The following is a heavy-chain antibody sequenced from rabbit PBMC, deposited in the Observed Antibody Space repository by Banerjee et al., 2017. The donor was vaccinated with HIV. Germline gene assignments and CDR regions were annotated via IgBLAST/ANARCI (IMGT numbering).Heavy chain of an antibody. V-gene: IGHV1S45*01. CDR1: GFSFSSSYW. D-gene: IGHD4-1*01. Sequence: QEQLEESGGGLVQPGASLTLTCTASGFSFSSSYWMSWVRQAPGKGLEWIGRIYAGTSGTTYYATWAKGRFTISRTSSTTVALQMTSLTAADTATYFCARDLAGVIGWNFDLWGQGTLVTVS. J-gene: IGHJ4*01. CDR3: ARDLAGVIGWNFDL. CDR2: IYAGTSGTT.